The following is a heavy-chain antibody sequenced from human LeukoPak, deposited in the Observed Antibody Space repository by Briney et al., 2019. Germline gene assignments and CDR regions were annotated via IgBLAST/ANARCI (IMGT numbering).Heavy chain of an antibody. Sequence: GESLKISCKGSGYRFTSYWIGWVRQMPGKGLEWMGIIYPGDSDTRYSPSFQGQVTISADKSISTAYLQWSSLKASDTAMYYCARRTSGPTMLGGDAFDVWGQGTMVTVSS. CDR3: ARRTSGPTMLGGDAFDV. CDR1: GYRFTSYW. J-gene: IGHJ3*01. CDR2: IYPGDSDT. D-gene: IGHD1-1*01. V-gene: IGHV5-51*01.